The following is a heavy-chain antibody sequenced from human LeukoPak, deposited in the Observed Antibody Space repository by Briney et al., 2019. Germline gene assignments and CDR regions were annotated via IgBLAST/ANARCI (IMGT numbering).Heavy chain of an antibody. D-gene: IGHD3-9*01. J-gene: IGHJ4*02. CDR1: GFTFSDYY. Sequence: SCXASGFTFSDYYMSWIRQAPGKGLEWVSYISSSSSYTNYADSVKGRFTISRDNAKNSLYLQMNSLRAEDTAVYYCARDGLRYFDGDFDYWGQGTLVTVSS. V-gene: IGHV3-11*06. CDR2: ISSSSSYT. CDR3: ARDGLRYFDGDFDY.